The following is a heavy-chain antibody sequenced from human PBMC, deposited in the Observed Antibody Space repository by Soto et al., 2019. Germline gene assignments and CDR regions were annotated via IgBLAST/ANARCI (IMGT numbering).Heavy chain of an antibody. CDR3: ARGGQGFWSGPFDY. V-gene: IGHV4-4*07. CDR2: IDNSGNT. Sequence: SETLSLTCTVSDGSISTYFCNWIRQPAGKGLEWIGRIDNSGNTNYNPSLKSRVTMSADTSRNQFSLKLNSVTAADTAVYYCARGGQGFWSGPFDYWGQGALVTVSS. CDR1: DGSISTYF. D-gene: IGHD3-3*01. J-gene: IGHJ4*02.